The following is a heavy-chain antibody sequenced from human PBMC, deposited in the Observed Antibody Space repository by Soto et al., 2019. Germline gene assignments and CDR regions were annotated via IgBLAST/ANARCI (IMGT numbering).Heavy chain of an antibody. Sequence: SETLSLTCTVSGCPITTGDYYWNWLRQPPGKGLEWIGYVFYSGATNYSPSLKSRAAISMDTSKNQFSLSLTSVTAADTAVYYCARAGFSYGHLLFWGQGIRVTVSS. J-gene: IGHJ4*02. CDR3: ARAGFSYGHLLF. V-gene: IGHV4-30-4*01. CDR2: VFYSGAT. CDR1: GCPITTGDYY. D-gene: IGHD3-10*01.